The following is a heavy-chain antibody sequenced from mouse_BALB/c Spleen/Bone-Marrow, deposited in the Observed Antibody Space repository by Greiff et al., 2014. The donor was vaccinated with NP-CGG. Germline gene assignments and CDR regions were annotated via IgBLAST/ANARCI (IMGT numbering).Heavy chain of an antibody. J-gene: IGHJ4*01. CDR3: ARAITDAMDY. CDR2: INSGSGGT. V-gene: IGHV1-54*01. CDR1: GYAFTNYL. Sequence: QVQLQQSGAELVRPGTSVKVSCKGSGYAFTNYLIEWVKQRPGQGLEWIGVINSGSGGTKYNEKFKGKSTLAADKSSSTAYMQISSLTSDDTAVYFSARAITDAMDYWGQGTSVTVSS. D-gene: IGHD2-4*01.